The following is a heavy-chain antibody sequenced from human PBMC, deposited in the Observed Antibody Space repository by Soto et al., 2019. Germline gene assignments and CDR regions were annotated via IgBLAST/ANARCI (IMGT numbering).Heavy chain of an antibody. CDR1: VFTFIRYW. D-gene: IGHD6-19*01. CDR3: VRDGSSGWHFDS. V-gene: IGHV3-7*01. J-gene: IGHJ4*02. CDR2: VKQDGTQS. Sequence: GWSLLLSCEASVFTFIRYWMSWIRHSPGKGLEWVANVKQDGTQSYLLDSVKGRFTMSRDNAKNSLFLQMNSLRAEDTAVHYFVRDGSSGWHFDSWGQGPLATAPQ.